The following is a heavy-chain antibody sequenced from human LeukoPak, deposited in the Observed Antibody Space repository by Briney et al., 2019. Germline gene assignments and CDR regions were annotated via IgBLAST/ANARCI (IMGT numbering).Heavy chain of an antibody. J-gene: IGHJ4*02. Sequence: SETLSLTCTVSGGSISSGGYYWSWIRQHPGKGLEWIGYIYYSGSTNYNPSLKSRVTISVDTSKNQFSLKLSSVTAADTAVYYCARCASSWYYFDYWGQGTLVTVSS. CDR2: IYYSGST. D-gene: IGHD6-13*01. V-gene: IGHV4-61*08. CDR1: GGSISSGGYY. CDR3: ARCASSWYYFDY.